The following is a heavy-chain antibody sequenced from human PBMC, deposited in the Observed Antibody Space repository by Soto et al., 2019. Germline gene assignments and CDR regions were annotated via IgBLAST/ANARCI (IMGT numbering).Heavy chain of an antibody. CDR1: GDYINSVDYY. Sequence: QVHLEESGPGLVKPSETLSLTCTVSGDYINSVDYYWTWIRQSPGKGLEGMAYIYKSGTTYYNPSITNRLLISIGNSTNRFSLHVTSVTAADTAFYYCARSLSASSGWFDPWGQGTLVNVSS. CDR2: IYKSGTT. D-gene: IGHD6-6*01. J-gene: IGHJ5*02. CDR3: ARSLSASSGWFDP. V-gene: IGHV4-30-4*08.